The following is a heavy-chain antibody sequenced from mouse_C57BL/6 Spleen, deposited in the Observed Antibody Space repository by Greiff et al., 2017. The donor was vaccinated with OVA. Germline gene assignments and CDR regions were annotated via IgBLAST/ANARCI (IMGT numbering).Heavy chain of an antibody. CDR1: GYTFTSYW. Sequence: QVQLQQPGAELVRPGSSVKLSCKASGYTFTSYWMHWVKQRPIQGLEWIGNIDPSDSETHYNQKFKDKATLTVDKSSSTAYMLLSSLTSEDSAVYYCARGSLLRAMDYWGQGTSVTVSS. CDR2: IDPSDSET. CDR3: ARGSLLRAMDY. J-gene: IGHJ4*01. D-gene: IGHD1-2*01. V-gene: IGHV1-52*01.